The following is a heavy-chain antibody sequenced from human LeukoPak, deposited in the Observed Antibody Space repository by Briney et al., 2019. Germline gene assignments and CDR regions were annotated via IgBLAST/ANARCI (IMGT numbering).Heavy chain of an antibody. D-gene: IGHD1-7*01. CDR1: GYTFTGYY. CDR3: ARESRRAGTTKWFDP. J-gene: IGHJ5*02. CDR2: INPNSGGT. Sequence: ASVKVSCKASGYTFTGYYMHWARQAPGQGLEWMGWINPNSGGTNYAQKFQGRVTMTRDTSISTAYMELSRLRSDDTAVYYCARESRRAGTTKWFDPWGQGTLVTVSS. V-gene: IGHV1-2*02.